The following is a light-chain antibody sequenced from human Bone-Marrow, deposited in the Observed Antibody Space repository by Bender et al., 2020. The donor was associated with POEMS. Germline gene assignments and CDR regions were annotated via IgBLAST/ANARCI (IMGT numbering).Light chain of an antibody. CDR3: CSYAGSYTLWV. Sequence: QSALTQPPSASGSLGQSVTISCTGTSADVGGYEFVSWYQQHPGKAPKLIISEVSKRPSGVSHRFSGSKSGNTASLTISGLQVEDEADYHCCSYAGSYTLWVFGGGTKLTVL. J-gene: IGLJ3*02. CDR1: SADVGGYEF. V-gene: IGLV2-8*01. CDR2: EVS.